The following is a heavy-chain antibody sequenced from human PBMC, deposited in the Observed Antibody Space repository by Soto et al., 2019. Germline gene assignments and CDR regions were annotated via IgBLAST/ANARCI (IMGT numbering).Heavy chain of an antibody. V-gene: IGHV5-51*01. CDR1: GYSFTNYW. CDR2: IYPGDSDT. J-gene: IGHJ4*02. CDR3: ARHFPYGSGSYYPDF. Sequence: EVQLVQSGAEVKKPGESLKISCTASGYSFTNYWIGWVRQMPGKGLEWMGIIYPGDSDTRYSPSFQGQVTISADKSINTAYLQWSNLKASDTAIFYCARHFPYGSGSYYPDFWGQGTLVTVSS. D-gene: IGHD3-10*01.